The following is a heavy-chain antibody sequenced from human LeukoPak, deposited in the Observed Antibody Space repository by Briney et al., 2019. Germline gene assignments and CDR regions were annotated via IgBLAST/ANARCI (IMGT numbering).Heavy chain of an antibody. CDR2: IYYTGTT. CDR3: AREDPQTTVPEGMDV. Sequence: PSEALSLTCSVSGGSISTYYWSWIRQPPGKGLEWIGYIYYTGTTNYNPSLRSRVTISVDTSRNQFSLRLSSVTAADTAVYYCAREDPQTTVPEGMDVWGHGTTVIVSS. CDR1: GGSISTYY. J-gene: IGHJ6*02. D-gene: IGHD4-17*01. V-gene: IGHV4-59*01.